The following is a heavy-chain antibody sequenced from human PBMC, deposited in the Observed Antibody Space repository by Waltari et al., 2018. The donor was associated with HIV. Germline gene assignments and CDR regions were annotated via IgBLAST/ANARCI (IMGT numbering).Heavy chain of an antibody. CDR3: ASSSEGATIYSNY. V-gene: IGHV4-34*01. CDR2: INHSGST. J-gene: IGHJ4*02. D-gene: IGHD1-26*01. Sequence: QVQLQQWGAGLLKPSETLSLTCAVYGGSFSGYYWSWTRQPPGKGLEWIGEINHSGSTNYNPSLKSRVTISVDTSKNQFSLKLSSVTAADTAVYYCASSSEGATIYSNYWGQGTLVTVSS. CDR1: GGSFSGYY.